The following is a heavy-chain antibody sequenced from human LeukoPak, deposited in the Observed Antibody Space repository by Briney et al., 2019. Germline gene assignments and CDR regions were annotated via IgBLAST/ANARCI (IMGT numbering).Heavy chain of an antibody. CDR1: GDSFNGYY. J-gene: IGHJ6*04. CDR2: MYSSGST. Sequence: SEILSLTCTVSGDSFNGYYWGWIRQPPGKGLECVGYMYSSGSTAYNPSLKSRLSISIDTSKSQFSLTLSSVTAADTAVYFCARHVYGKGMYVWGKGTTVTVSS. D-gene: IGHD4-17*01. CDR3: ARHVYGKGMYV. V-gene: IGHV4-59*08.